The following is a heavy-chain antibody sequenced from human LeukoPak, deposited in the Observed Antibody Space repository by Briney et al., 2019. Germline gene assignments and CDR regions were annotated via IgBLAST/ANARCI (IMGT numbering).Heavy chain of an antibody. CDR1: GFTFSSYW. V-gene: IGHV3-7*01. CDR3: ARGDGVGRTNGGYYFAY. Sequence: PGGSLRLSCAASGFTFSSYWMSWVRQAPGKGLEWVANIKQDGSEKYYVDSVKGRFTISRDNAKNSLYLQTNSLRAEDTAMYCCARGDGVGRTNGGYYFAYWGQGTLVTVSS. CDR2: IKQDGSEK. J-gene: IGHJ4*02. D-gene: IGHD2-8*01.